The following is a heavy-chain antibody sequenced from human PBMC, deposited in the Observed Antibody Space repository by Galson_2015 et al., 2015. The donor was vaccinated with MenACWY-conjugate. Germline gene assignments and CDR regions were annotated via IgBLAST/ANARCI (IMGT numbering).Heavy chain of an antibody. CDR3: AKPRGIVATIHGGMDV. Sequence: SLRLSCAASGFTFSTYAMGWVRQAPGEGLEWVSTISGSGASTYYADSVKGRFTISRDKSKSTLYLQMNSLRAEDTAVYYCAKPRGIVATIHGGMDVWGQGTTVTVSS. CDR1: GFTFSTYA. V-gene: IGHV3-23*01. CDR2: ISGSGAST. J-gene: IGHJ6*02. D-gene: IGHD5-12*01.